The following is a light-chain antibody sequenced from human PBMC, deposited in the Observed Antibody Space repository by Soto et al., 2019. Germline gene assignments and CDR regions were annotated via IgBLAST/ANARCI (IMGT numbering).Light chain of an antibody. CDR2: EVR. V-gene: IGLV2-14*03. CDR3: SSYTSSSTLGV. CDR1: SSDVGAYDF. J-gene: IGLJ1*01. Sequence: QSVLTQPASVSGSPGQSITISCTGTSSDVGAYDFVSWYQQHPDKAPKLMIYEVRGRPSGVSNRFSGSKSFNTATLTISGLQAEDEADYYCSSYTSSSTLGVFGTGTKLTVL.